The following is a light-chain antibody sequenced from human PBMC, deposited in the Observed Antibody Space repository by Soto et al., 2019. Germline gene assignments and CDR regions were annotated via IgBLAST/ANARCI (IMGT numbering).Light chain of an antibody. J-gene: IGKJ1*01. CDR2: GAS. V-gene: IGKV3-15*01. Sequence: EIVLTQSPAPLSLSPGERATLSCRASQSVSSNLAWHQQKPGQAPRLLIYGASTRATGIPDRFSGNGSGTEFTLTISSLQSEDFAVYYCQQYNNWPWTFGQGTKVEIK. CDR1: QSVSSN. CDR3: QQYNNWPWT.